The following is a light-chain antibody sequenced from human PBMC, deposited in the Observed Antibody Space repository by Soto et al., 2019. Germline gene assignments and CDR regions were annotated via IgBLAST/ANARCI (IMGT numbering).Light chain of an antibody. CDR2: GSS. CDR3: QQYGSSLFT. V-gene: IGKV3-20*01. Sequence: EIVLTQSPGTLSLSPGERATLSCRASQSVSSSYLAWYQQKPGQAPRLLIYGSSSRATGIPDRFSGSGSGTDFTLTSSRMEPEDCAVYYCQQYGSSLFTFGPGTNVDIK. CDR1: QSVSSSY. J-gene: IGKJ3*01.